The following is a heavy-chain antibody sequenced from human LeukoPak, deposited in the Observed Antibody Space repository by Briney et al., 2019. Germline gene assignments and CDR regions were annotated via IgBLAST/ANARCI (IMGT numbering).Heavy chain of an antibody. D-gene: IGHD3-16*02. V-gene: IGHV3-21*01. CDR2: ISSSRSYI. J-gene: IGHJ4*02. CDR3: ARAYDYVWGSYRYRFDY. CDR1: GFTFSSYS. Sequence: GGSLRLSCAASGFTFSSYSMNWVRQAPGKGLEWVASISSSRSYIYYADSVKCRFTISRDNAKNSLYLQMNSMRDEDTAVYYCARAYDYVWGSYRYRFDYWGQGTLVTVSS.